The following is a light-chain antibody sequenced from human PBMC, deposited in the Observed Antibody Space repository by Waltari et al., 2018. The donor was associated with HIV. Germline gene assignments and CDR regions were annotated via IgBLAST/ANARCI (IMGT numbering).Light chain of an antibody. CDR1: QSVLYSSNNENY. Sequence: DIVMTQSPDSLAVSLGEWATINCKSSQSVLYSSNNENYLAWYQQKPGQPPRLLIYWASTRESGVPDRFSGSGSGTDFTLTISSLQAEDVAIYYCQQYLSAPFTFGQGSKLEIK. CDR2: WAS. V-gene: IGKV4-1*01. J-gene: IGKJ2*01. CDR3: QQYLSAPFT.